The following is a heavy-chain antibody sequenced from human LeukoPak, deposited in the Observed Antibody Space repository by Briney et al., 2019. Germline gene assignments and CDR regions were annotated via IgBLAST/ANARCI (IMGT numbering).Heavy chain of an antibody. J-gene: IGHJ5*02. CDR2: IKQDGSEK. CDR1: GFTLSSHW. Sequence: GGSLRLSCSASGFTLSSHWMSWVRQAPGKGLEWVAIIKQDGSEKYYVDSVKGRFTISRDNAKNSLYLQMTSLTGDDTAVYYCVRGSGWLPASWGQGTLVTIS. V-gene: IGHV3-7*01. D-gene: IGHD5-24*01. CDR3: VRGSGWLPAS.